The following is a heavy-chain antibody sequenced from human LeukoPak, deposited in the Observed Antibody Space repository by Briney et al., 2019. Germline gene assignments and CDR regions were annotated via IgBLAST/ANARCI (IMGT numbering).Heavy chain of an antibody. CDR3: ARDGPQMS. Sequence: PSETLSLTCTVSGGSISSGGYYWSWIRQPPGKGLEWIGYIYHSGSTYYNPSLKSRVTISVDRSKNQFSLKLSSVTAADTAVYYCARDGPQMSWGQGTLVTVSS. V-gene: IGHV4-30-2*01. J-gene: IGHJ4*02. CDR2: IYHSGST. D-gene: IGHD5-24*01. CDR1: GGSISSGGYY.